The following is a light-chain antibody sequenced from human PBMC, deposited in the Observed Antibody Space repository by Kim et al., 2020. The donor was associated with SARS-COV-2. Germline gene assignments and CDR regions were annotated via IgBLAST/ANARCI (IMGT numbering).Light chain of an antibody. Sequence: QSVTISCSGSNSNSGRNDVTCYQQLPGAAPRLIIYDIDQRPSGVPDRFSGSKSGTSASLAISGLQSEDEADYYCAAWDDSLNGFYVFGSGTKVTVL. CDR3: AAWDDSLNGFYV. CDR2: DID. V-gene: IGLV1-44*01. CDR1: NSNSGRND. J-gene: IGLJ1*01.